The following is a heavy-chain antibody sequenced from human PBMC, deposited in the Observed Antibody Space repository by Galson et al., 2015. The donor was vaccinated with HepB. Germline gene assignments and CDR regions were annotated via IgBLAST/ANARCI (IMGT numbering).Heavy chain of an antibody. CDR3: ARAERVRGTQCHLDH. Sequence: ALRLPCPPCGFTLSRSDLHWVGQAPGKGLAWVACVSFDRSNKYYADSVKGRFPISRENSKNTLYLQMDSLGGEDTDIYYCARAERVRGTQCHLDHWGQGTLATVSS. D-gene: IGHD1-7*01. CDR2: VSFDRSNK. J-gene: IGHJ4*02. CDR1: GFTLSRSD. V-gene: IGHV3-30*04.